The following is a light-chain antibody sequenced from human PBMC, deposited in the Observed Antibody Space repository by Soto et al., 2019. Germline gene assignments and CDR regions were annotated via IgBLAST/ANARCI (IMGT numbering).Light chain of an antibody. V-gene: IGLV7-46*01. J-gene: IGLJ7*01. Sequence: QAVVTQEPSLTVSPGGTVTLTCGSSTGAVTSGHYPYWFQQKPGQAPRTLIYDTSNKHSWTPARFSGSLLGGKAALTLSGAQPEDEAEYYCLLSYRGAPAVFRGGTQLTVL. CDR2: DTS. CDR3: LLSYRGAPAV. CDR1: TGAVTSGHY.